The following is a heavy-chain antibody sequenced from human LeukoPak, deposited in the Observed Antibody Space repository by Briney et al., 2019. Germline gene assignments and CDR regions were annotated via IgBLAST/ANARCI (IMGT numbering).Heavy chain of an antibody. J-gene: IGHJ4*02. CDR2: IIPIFHTA. Sequence: SVKVSCKASGGTFNTYALTWVRQAPGQGLEWMGGIIPIFHTANYPQNVQGRVTITTDESTSTVYMELRSLRFEDTAVYYCAGAGYGGNSFDYWGQGTLVTVSS. CDR1: GGTFNTYA. V-gene: IGHV1-69*05. CDR3: AGAGYGGNSFDY. D-gene: IGHD4-23*01.